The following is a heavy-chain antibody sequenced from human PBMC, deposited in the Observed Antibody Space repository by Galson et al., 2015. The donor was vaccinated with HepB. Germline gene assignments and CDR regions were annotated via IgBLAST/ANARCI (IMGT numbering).Heavy chain of an antibody. V-gene: IGHV3-21*01. J-gene: IGHJ4*02. CDR3: ARGQSGHCSSTSCHMDY. CDR2: ISSSSSYI. D-gene: IGHD2-2*01. CDR1: GFTFSSYS. Sequence: SLRLSCAASGFTFSSYSMSWVRQAPGKGLEWVSSISSSSSYIYYADSVKGRFTISRDNAKNSLYLQMNSLRAEDTAVYYCARGQSGHCSSTSCHMDYWGQGTLVTVSS.